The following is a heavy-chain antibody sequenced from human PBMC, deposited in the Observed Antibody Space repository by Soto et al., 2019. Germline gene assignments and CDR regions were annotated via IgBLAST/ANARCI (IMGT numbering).Heavy chain of an antibody. CDR3: ARDQGHYYGSGGVDY. CDR1: GGSISSSNW. V-gene: IGHV4-4*02. J-gene: IGHJ4*02. D-gene: IGHD3-10*01. Sequence: QVQLQESGPGLVKPSGTLSLTCAVSGGSISSSNWWSWVRQPPGKGLEWIGEIYHSGSTNYNPSLKSRVTISVDKSKNLLSLKLSAVTAADTAVYYCARDQGHYYGSGGVDYWGQGTLVTVSS. CDR2: IYHSGST.